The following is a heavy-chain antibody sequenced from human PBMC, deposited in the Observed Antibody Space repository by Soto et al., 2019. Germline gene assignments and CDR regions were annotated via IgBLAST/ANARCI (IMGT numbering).Heavy chain of an antibody. CDR2: ITPYNGNT. Sequence: QVQLVQSGAEVKKPGASVKVSCKASDYTFTSYTISWVRQAPGQGLEWMGWITPYNGNTNYAQKLQGRVTMTTDTSTTTAYMELRSLRSDDTAIYYCVSYHSDTVTSYYGDFDYWGQGTLVTVSS. D-gene: IGHD4-17*01. CDR1: DYTFTSYT. CDR3: VSYHSDTVTSYYGDFDY. J-gene: IGHJ4*02. V-gene: IGHV1-18*01.